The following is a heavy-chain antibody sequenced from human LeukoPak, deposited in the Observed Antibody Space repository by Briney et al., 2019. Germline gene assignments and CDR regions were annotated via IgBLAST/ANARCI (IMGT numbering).Heavy chain of an antibody. D-gene: IGHD4-17*01. CDR2: ISWNSGSI. CDR1: GFTFDDHA. V-gene: IGHV3-9*01. Sequence: GGSLRLSCAASGFTFDDHAMHWVRQAPGKGLEWVSGISWNSGSIGYADSVKGRFTISRDNAKNSLYLQMNSLRAEDTALYYCAKDTVTNYGMDVWGQGTTVTVSS. J-gene: IGHJ6*02. CDR3: AKDTVTNYGMDV.